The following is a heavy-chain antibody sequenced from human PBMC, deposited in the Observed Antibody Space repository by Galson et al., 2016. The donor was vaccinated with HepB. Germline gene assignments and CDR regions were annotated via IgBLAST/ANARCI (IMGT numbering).Heavy chain of an antibody. Sequence: SLRLSCAASGFTFRRYPMHWVRQAPGKGLEWVTVVPPYGNHKYYADSVKGRFPVSLDNSKSTVTLHMNSLRPEDTAVYYCARDLGGYSGYGGNYFGMDVWGQGTTVTVS. J-gene: IGHJ6*02. CDR2: VPPYGNHK. V-gene: IGHV3-30*04. CDR3: ARDLGGYSGYGGNYFGMDV. CDR1: GFTFRRYP. D-gene: IGHD5-12*01.